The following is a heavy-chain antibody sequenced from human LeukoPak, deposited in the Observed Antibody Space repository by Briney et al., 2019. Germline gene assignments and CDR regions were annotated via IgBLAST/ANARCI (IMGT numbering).Heavy chain of an antibody. D-gene: IGHD2-15*01. CDR2: INHSGST. J-gene: IGHJ4*02. V-gene: IGHV4-34*01. CDR3: ARKGLVVAATRLWDYFDY. Sequence: SETLSLTCAVYGGSFSGYYWSWIRQPPGKGLEWIGEINHSGSTNYNPSLESRVTISVDTSKNQFSLKLSSVTAADTAVYYCARKGLVVAATRLWDYFDYWGQGTLVTVSS. CDR1: GGSFSGYY.